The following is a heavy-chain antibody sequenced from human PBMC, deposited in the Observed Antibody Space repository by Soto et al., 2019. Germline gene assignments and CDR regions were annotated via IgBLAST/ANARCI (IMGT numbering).Heavy chain of an antibody. CDR2: TYHTGTA. CDR1: CCSIACGVSS. CDR3: ARDRRSYYSDGSGLDF. V-gene: IGHV4-30-2*01. Sequence: TLSLTRALPCCSIACGVSSWPWIRQPPGKGLEWVGHTYHTGTAYYSPSLKSRVTISVDTSKNQFSLKLTSATAADTAVYYCARDRRSYYSDGSGLDFWGQG. D-gene: IGHD3-22*01. J-gene: IGHJ4*02.